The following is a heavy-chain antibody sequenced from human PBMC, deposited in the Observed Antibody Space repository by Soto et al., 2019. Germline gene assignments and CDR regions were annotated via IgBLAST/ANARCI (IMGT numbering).Heavy chain of an antibody. CDR1: GFTFSVYG. V-gene: IGHV3-30*18. D-gene: IGHD2-2*01. Sequence: QVHLVESGGGVVQPGRSLRLSCAASGFTFSVYGMHWVRQFPGKGLEWMAVISSDGSSEHYADSVKGRFTISRDNSRNTLYLQMNHLILEDSAIYYCAKTLTTYSGSSRGRGALLENWGQGTLVSFS. J-gene: IGHJ4*02. CDR3: AKTLTTYSGSSRGRGALLEN. CDR2: ISSDGSSE.